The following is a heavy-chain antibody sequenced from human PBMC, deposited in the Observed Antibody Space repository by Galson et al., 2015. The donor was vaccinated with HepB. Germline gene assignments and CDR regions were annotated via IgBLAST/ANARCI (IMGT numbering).Heavy chain of an antibody. Sequence: SCKASEYTFTNYAMNWVRQAPGQGLEWMGWINTNTGNPTYAQGFTGRFVFSLDTSVSTAYLQISSLKAEDTAVYYCARESVAGLIDYWGQGTLVTVSS. CDR2: INTNTGNP. CDR3: ARESVAGLIDY. CDR1: EYTFTNYA. J-gene: IGHJ4*02. D-gene: IGHD6-19*01. V-gene: IGHV7-4-1*02.